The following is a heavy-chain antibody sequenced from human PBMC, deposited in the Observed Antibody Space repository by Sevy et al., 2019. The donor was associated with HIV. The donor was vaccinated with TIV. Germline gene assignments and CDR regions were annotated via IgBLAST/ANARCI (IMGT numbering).Heavy chain of an antibody. CDR3: ARANLDSSGSYDAFDI. CDR1: GFTFITYT. CDR2: IGISSSYI. J-gene: IGHJ3*02. Sequence: GGSLRLSCAASGFTFITYTMNWGRQAPGKGLEWVSSIGISSSYIYYADSVKGRFTISRDNAKNSLYLQMNSLRAEDMAVYYCARANLDSSGSYDAFDIWGQGTMVTVSS. V-gene: IGHV3-21*01. D-gene: IGHD3-22*01.